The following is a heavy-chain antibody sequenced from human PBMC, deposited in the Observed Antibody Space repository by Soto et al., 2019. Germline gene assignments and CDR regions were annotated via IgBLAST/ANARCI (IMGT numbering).Heavy chain of an antibody. Sequence: SETLSLTCAVSGGSISSSNWWSWVRQPPGKGLEWIGEIYHSGSTNYNPSLKSRVTISVDKSKNQFSLKLSSVTAADTAVYYCAGALYYDSSGYYLDYWGQGTLVTVSS. CDR1: GGSISSSNW. V-gene: IGHV4-4*02. CDR3: AGALYYDSSGYYLDY. J-gene: IGHJ4*02. CDR2: IYHSGST. D-gene: IGHD3-22*01.